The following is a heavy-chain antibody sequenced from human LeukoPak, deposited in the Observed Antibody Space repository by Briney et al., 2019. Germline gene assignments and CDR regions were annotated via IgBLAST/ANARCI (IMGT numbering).Heavy chain of an antibody. J-gene: IGHJ1*01. CDR2: IYSGGST. Sequence: GGSLRLSCAASGFTVSNNYMSWVRQAPGKGLEWVSVIYSGGSTYYADSVNGRFTISRDNSRNTLSLQMNSLRAEDTALYYCASAREYCGSAECYEYFQHWGQGTLVTVS. V-gene: IGHV3-53*01. D-gene: IGHD2-21*01. CDR1: GFTVSNNY. CDR3: ASAREYCGSAECYEYFQH.